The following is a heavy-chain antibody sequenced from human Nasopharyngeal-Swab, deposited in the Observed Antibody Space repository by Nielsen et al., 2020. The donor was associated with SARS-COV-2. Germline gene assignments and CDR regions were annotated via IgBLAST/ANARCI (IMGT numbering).Heavy chain of an antibody. J-gene: IGHJ6*03. CDR2: IYYSGST. CDR3: ARGYCSGGSCYRYYYYYYMDV. V-gene: IGHV4-59*13. Sequence: PGKGLEWIGYIYYSGSTKYNPSLKSRVTTSVDTSKNQFSLKLSSVTAADTAVYYCARGYCSGGSCYRYYYYYYMDVWGKGTTVTVSS. D-gene: IGHD2-15*01.